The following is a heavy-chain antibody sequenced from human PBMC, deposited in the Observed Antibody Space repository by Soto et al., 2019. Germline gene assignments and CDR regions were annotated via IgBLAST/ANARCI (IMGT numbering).Heavy chain of an antibody. J-gene: IGHJ4*02. Sequence: ESGGGLVTPGGSLRLSCAASGFTFSDYYMSWIRQAPGTGLEWVSYISSSSGYINYADSVKGRFTISRDNAKNSLYLQMNRLRAEDTAVYYCAREGPGSSSWYVDSWGQGTLVTVSS. V-gene: IGHV3-11*05. CDR3: AREGPGSSSWYVDS. D-gene: IGHD6-13*01. CDR2: ISSSSGYI. CDR1: GFTFSDYY.